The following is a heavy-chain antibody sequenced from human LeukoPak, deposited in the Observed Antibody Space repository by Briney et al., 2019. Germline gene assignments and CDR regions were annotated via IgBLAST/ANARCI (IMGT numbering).Heavy chain of an antibody. V-gene: IGHV1-2*02. D-gene: IGHD2-8*01. J-gene: IGHJ5*02. Sequence: ASVKVSCKASGYTFTGYYMHWVRQAPGQGLEWMGWINPNSGGTNYAQKFQGRVTMTRGTSISTAYMELSRLRSDDTAVYYCARDRYCTNGVCYTNWFDRWGQGTLVTVSS. CDR1: GYTFTGYY. CDR3: ARDRYCTNGVCYTNWFDR. CDR2: INPNSGGT.